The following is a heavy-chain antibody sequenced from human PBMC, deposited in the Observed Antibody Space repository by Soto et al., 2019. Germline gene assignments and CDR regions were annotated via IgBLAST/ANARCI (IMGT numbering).Heavy chain of an antibody. CDR1: GYTFTSYY. V-gene: IGHV1-46*01. Sequence: ASVKVSCKASGYTFTSYYMHWVRQAPGQGLEWMGIINPSGGSTSYAQKFQGRVTMTRDTSTSTVYMELSNLRSEDTAVYYCARESGDSSGWTSRAYYYYGMGVWGQGTTVTVSS. CDR3: ARESGDSSGWTSRAYYYYGMGV. J-gene: IGHJ6*02. D-gene: IGHD6-19*01. CDR2: INPSGGST.